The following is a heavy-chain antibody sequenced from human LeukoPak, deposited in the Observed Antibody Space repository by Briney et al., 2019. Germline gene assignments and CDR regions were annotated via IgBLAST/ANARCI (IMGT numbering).Heavy chain of an antibody. D-gene: IGHD1-26*01. CDR3: ARIGELLVPYDAFDI. CDR2: INPNSGGT. J-gene: IGHJ3*02. Sequence: ASVKVSCKASGYTFTGYYMHWVRHAPGQGLEWMGWINPNSGGTNYAQKFQGRVTMTRDTSISTAYMELSRLRSDDTAVDYCARIGELLVPYDAFDIWGQGTMVTVSS. V-gene: IGHV1-2*02. CDR1: GYTFTGYY.